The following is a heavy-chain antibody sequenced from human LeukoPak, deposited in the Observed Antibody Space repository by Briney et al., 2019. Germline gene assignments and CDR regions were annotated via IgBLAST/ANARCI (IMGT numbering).Heavy chain of an antibody. Sequence: GGSLRLSCAASGFTVSSNYMSWVRQAPGKGLEWVSVIYSGGSTYYADSVKGRFTISRHNSKNTLYLQMNSLRAEDTAVYYCARVTGYCSSTSCYPPNYGTDVWGQGTTVTVSS. CDR1: GFTVSSNY. CDR3: ARVTGYCSSTSCYPPNYGTDV. J-gene: IGHJ6*02. CDR2: IYSGGST. D-gene: IGHD2-2*01. V-gene: IGHV3-53*04.